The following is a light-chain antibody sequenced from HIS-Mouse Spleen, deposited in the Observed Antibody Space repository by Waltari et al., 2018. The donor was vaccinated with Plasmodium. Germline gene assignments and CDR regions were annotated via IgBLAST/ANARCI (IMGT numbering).Light chain of an antibody. V-gene: IGLV3-10*01. J-gene: IGLJ3*02. CDR1: ALPKKY. CDR3: YSTDSSGNHRV. Sequence: SYELTQPPSVSVSPGQTARITCSGDALPKKYAYWYQQKSGQAPVLVIYEDSKRPSVIPERFSGSSSGTMTTLTISGTQVEDEADYYCYSTDSSGNHRVFGGGTRLTGL. CDR2: EDS.